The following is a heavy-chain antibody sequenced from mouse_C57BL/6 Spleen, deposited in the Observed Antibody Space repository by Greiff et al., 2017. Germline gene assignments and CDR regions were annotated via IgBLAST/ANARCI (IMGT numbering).Heavy chain of an antibody. CDR3: ARKDYYGYDDAMDY. Sequence: QVQLQQSGAELVKPGASVKISCKASGYAFSSYWMNWVKQRPGKGLEWIGQIYPGDGDTNYNGKFKGKATLTADKSSSTAYMQLSSLTSEDSAVYFCARKDYYGYDDAMDYWGQGTSGTVSS. J-gene: IGHJ4*01. CDR2: IYPGDGDT. CDR1: GYAFSSYW. V-gene: IGHV1-80*01. D-gene: IGHD2-2*01.